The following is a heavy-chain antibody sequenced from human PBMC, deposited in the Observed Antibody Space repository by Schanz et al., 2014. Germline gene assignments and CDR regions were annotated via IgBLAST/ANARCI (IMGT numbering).Heavy chain of an antibody. Sequence: VQLQESGPRLVRPSETLSLTCTVSGGSIYNFFWTWIRQPPGKGLEWIGFIYYRGNTNYNPSLKSRVTISKDTSKNQFSLKLTSVTAADTAVYYCARDMVENWFDSWGQGTLVTVSS. CDR2: IYYRGNT. V-gene: IGHV4-59*12. J-gene: IGHJ5*01. D-gene: IGHD3-10*01. CDR1: GGSIYNFF. CDR3: ARDMVENWFDS.